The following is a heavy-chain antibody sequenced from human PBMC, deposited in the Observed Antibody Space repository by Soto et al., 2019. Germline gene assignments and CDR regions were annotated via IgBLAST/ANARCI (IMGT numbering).Heavy chain of an antibody. Sequence: SETLSLTCTVSGDSISSYYWSWIRQPPGKGLEWIGYIHYSGSTNYNPSLKSRVTISVATSKNQFSLRLSSVTAADTAVYFCARDGDVVTTIDYWGQRTLVTVSS. CDR3: ARDGDVVTTIDY. CDR1: GDSISSYY. CDR2: IHYSGST. D-gene: IGHD2-21*02. J-gene: IGHJ4*02. V-gene: IGHV4-59*01.